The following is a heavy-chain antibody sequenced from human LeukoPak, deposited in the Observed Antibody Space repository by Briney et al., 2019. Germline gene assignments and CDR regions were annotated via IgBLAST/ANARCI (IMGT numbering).Heavy chain of an antibody. CDR1: GYIFTSYY. J-gene: IGHJ4*02. D-gene: IGHD3-10*01. CDR3: ARDRSGFGELLTPGYFDY. Sequence: ASVKVSCKASGYIFTSYYMHWVRQAPGQGLDWVGIINPSGGSTSYAQKFQGRVTMTRDTSTSTVYMELSSLRSEDTAVYYCARDRSGFGELLTPGYFDYWGQGTLVTVSS. V-gene: IGHV1-46*01. CDR2: INPSGGST.